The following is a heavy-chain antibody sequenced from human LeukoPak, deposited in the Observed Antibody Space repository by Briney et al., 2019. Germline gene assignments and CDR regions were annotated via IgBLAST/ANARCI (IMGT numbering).Heavy chain of an antibody. D-gene: IGHD2-2*01. CDR1: GYTFTGYY. J-gene: IGHJ4*02. CDR3: ARSPVVVPADLDY. Sequence: GASVKVSCKASGYTFTGYYMHWVRQAPGQGLEWMGWINPNSGGTNYAQKFQGRVTMTRDTSISTAYMELSRLRSDDTAVYYCARSPVVVPADLDYWAREPWSPSPQ. V-gene: IGHV1-2*02. CDR2: INPNSGGT.